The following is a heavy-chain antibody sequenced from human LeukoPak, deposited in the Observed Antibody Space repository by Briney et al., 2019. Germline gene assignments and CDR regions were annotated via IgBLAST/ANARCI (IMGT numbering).Heavy chain of an antibody. D-gene: IGHD3-10*01. CDR2: IYSGGRT. CDR1: GFTVSSNY. Sequence: PGGSLRLSCAASGFTVSSNYMSWVRQAPGKGLEGVSVIYSGGRTNYTDSVKGRFTISRDNTKNTLYLQMNSLRAEDTAVYYCARGLNYGSGSTLEGFWGQGTLVTVYS. CDR3: ARGLNYGSGSTLEGF. V-gene: IGHV3-53*01. J-gene: IGHJ4*02.